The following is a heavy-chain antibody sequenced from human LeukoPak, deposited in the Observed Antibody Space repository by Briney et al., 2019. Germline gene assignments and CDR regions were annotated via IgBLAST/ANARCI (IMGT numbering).Heavy chain of an antibody. Sequence: SETLSLTCTVSGGSISSYYWSWIRQPPGKGLEWIGYIYYSGSTNYNPSLKSRVTISVDTSKNQFPLKLSSVTAADTAVYYCATPHSSSWPFNFDSWGQGTLVTVSS. CDR2: IYYSGST. CDR1: GGSISSYY. J-gene: IGHJ4*02. D-gene: IGHD6-13*01. V-gene: IGHV4-59*08. CDR3: ATPHSSSWPFNFDS.